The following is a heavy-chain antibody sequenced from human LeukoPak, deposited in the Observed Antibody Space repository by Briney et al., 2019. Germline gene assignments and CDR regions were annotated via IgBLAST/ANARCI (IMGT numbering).Heavy chain of an antibody. D-gene: IGHD4-17*01. CDR2: ISYDGSNK. CDR3: AREPETTEGDAFDI. Sequence: PGRSLRLSCAASGFAFNSYAMHWVRQAPGKGLEWVAVISYDGSNKYYADSVKGRFTISRDNSKNTLYLQMNSLRAEDTAVYYCAREPETTEGDAFDIWGQGTMVTVSS. V-gene: IGHV3-30-3*01. CDR1: GFAFNSYA. J-gene: IGHJ3*02.